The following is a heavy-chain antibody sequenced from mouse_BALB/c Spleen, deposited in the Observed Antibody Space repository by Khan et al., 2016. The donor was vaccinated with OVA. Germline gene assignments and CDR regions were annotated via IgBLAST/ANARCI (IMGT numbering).Heavy chain of an antibody. V-gene: IGHV14-3*02. CDR1: GFNIKDTH. CDR3: APAGTGDYFDY. D-gene: IGHD4-1*01. Sequence: ESGAELVKPGASVKLSCTASGFNIKDTHMHWVKQRPEQGLEWIGRIDPANDNSKYDPRFQGKATITADTSSNTAYLHLSSLTSDDTAVYYCAPAGTGDYFDYWGQGTTLTVSS. CDR2: IDPANDNS. J-gene: IGHJ2*01.